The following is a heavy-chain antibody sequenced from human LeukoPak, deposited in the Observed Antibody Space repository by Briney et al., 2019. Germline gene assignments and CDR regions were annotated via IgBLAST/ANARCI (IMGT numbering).Heavy chain of an antibody. V-gene: IGHV3-48*03. J-gene: IGHJ4*02. Sequence: GGSLRLSCAASGFTFSSYEMDWVRQAPRKGLEWVSYISSSGATVKYGDSVRGRFTISRDNAKNSLYLQMSSLRGEDTAVYYCVRDPCGGGSCIDYWGRGTLVTVSS. CDR1: GFTFSSYE. CDR3: VRDPCGGGSCIDY. CDR2: ISSSGATV. D-gene: IGHD2-21*01.